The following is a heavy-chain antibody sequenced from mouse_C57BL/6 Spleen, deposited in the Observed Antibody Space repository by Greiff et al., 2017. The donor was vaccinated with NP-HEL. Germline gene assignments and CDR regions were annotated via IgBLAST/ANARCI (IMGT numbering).Heavy chain of an antibody. CDR2: ILPGSGST. J-gene: IGHJ4*01. D-gene: IGHD2-1*01. CDR3: ASSFYGNYKRDAMDY. Sequence: QVQLQQSGAELMKPGASVKLSCKATGYTFTGYWIEWVKQRPGHGLEWIGEILPGSGSTNYNGKFKGKATLTADKSSSTAYMQLSSLTSEDSAVYFCASSFYGNYKRDAMDYWGQGTSVTVSS. V-gene: IGHV1-9*01. CDR1: GYTFTGYW.